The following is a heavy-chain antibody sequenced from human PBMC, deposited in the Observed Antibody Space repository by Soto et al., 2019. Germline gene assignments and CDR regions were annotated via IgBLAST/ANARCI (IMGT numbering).Heavy chain of an antibody. D-gene: IGHD6-13*01. CDR1: GGSISTGVWY. CDR3: ARVSAGGTRWFDS. J-gene: IGHJ5*01. CDR2: IYYRGTT. V-gene: IGHV4-31*03. Sequence: QVQLQESGPGLVKPSQTLSLTCSVSGGSISTGVWYWSWVREHPGKGLEWIGDIYYRGTTSYNPSLGSRFTISRDTSKNQVSLKVNSVTAADTAVYYCARVSAGGTRWFDSWGQGIRVTVSS.